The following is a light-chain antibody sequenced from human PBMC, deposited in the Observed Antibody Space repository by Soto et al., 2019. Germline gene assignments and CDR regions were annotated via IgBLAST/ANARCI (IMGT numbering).Light chain of an antibody. CDR2: AAS. Sequence: DIQMTQSPSSLSASVGDRVTITCRASPDINNFLVWYQHKPGKVPKLLIYAASTLQSGVPSRFSGSGSGTDFTLTISSLQPEDVATYYCQKYNNAPWTFGQGTKVEIK. J-gene: IGKJ1*01. CDR3: QKYNNAPWT. CDR1: PDINNF. V-gene: IGKV1-27*01.